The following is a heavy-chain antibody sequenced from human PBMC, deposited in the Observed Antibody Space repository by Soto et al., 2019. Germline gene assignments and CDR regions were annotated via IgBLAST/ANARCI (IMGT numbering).Heavy chain of an antibody. J-gene: IGHJ4*02. CDR2: IRTYTGDA. Sequence: QVHLVQSGGELRNPGASVKVSCKTSGYTFTNYGLAWVRQAPGQGLEWMGWIRTYTGDANYAQKFQGRVTIAADTPTETAYMELRGLRFDDTAVYVCARDLSGYGPFEYWGQGTLVTVSS. D-gene: IGHD5-12*01. V-gene: IGHV1-18*01. CDR1: GYTFTNYG. CDR3: ARDLSGYGPFEY.